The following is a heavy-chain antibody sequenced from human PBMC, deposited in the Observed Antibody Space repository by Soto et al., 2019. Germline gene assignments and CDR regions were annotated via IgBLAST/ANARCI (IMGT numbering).Heavy chain of an antibody. Sequence: SETVSLTCVVSGYSLSSGYYWGWIRQPPGKGLEWIGSIYHSGSNYYNPSLKSRFTISVDTSKNQFSLKLSSVTAADTAVYYCARARGGTSRYFDYWGQGTLVTVSS. V-gene: IGHV4-38-2*01. CDR3: ARARGGTSRYFDY. CDR1: GYSLSSGYY. CDR2: IYHSGSN. J-gene: IGHJ4*02. D-gene: IGHD2-2*01.